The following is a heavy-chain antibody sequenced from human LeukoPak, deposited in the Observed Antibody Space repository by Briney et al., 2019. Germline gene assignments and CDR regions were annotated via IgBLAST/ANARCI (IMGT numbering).Heavy chain of an antibody. J-gene: IGHJ4*02. CDR3: AKSLLLYYDILRCLFDY. CDR2: ISGSGGST. D-gene: IGHD3-9*01. V-gene: IGHV3-23*01. Sequence: GGSLRLSCAASGFKFDDYGMSWVRQAPGKGLEWVSAISGSGGSTYYADSVKGRFTISRDNSKNTLYLQMNSLRAEDTAVYYCAKSLLLYYDILRCLFDYWGQGTLVTVSS. CDR1: GFKFDDYG.